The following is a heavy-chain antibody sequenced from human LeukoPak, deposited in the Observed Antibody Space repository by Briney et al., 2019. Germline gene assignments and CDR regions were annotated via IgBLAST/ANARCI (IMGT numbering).Heavy chain of an antibody. CDR2: ISYDGSNK. CDR3: AKDGAPMITFGGVIGGAHFDY. D-gene: IGHD3-16*02. J-gene: IGHJ4*02. CDR1: GFTFSSYG. Sequence: GGSLRPSCAASGFTFSSYGMHWVRQAPGKGLEWVAVISYDGSNKYYADSVKGRFTISRDNSKNTLYLQMNSLRAEDTAAYYCAKDGAPMITFGGVIGGAHFDYWGQGTLVTVSS. V-gene: IGHV3-30*18.